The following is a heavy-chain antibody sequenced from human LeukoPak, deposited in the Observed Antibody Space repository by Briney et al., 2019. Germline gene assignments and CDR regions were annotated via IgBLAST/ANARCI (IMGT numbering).Heavy chain of an antibody. Sequence: GESLKISCKGSGYSFTSYWIGWVRQMPGKGLEWMGIIYPGDSDTRYSPSFQGQVTISADKSIGTAYLQWSSLKASDTAMYYCARALDYGDYEDAFDIWGQGTMVTVSS. V-gene: IGHV5-51*01. CDR2: IYPGDSDT. J-gene: IGHJ3*02. CDR1: GYSFTSYW. CDR3: ARALDYGDYEDAFDI. D-gene: IGHD4-17*01.